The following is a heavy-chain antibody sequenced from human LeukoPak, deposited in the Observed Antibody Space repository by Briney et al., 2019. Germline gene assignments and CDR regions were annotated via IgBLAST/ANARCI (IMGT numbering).Heavy chain of an antibody. J-gene: IGHJ4*02. V-gene: IGHV3-7*03. CDR3: ARSPLSFGELSFDY. CDR2: IKQDGSEK. D-gene: IGHD3-10*01. CDR1: GFTFSSYW. Sequence: GGSLRLSCAASGFTFSSYWMSWVRQAPGKGLEWVANIKQDGSEKYYVDSVKGRFTISRDNAKNSLYLQMNSLRAEDTAVYYCARSPLSFGELSFDYWGQVTLVTVSS.